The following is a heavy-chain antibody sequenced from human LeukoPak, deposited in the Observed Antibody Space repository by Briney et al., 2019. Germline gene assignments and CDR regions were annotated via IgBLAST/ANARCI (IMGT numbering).Heavy chain of an antibody. Sequence: GGSLRLSCAASGFTFSNAWMSWVRQAPGKGLEWVGRIKSKTDGGTTDYAAPVKGRFTISRDDSKNTLYLQMSSLRADDTAVYYCAKGGYDYVEVAYFDYWGQGTLVTVSS. CDR1: GFTFSNAW. J-gene: IGHJ4*02. CDR3: AKGGYDYVEVAYFDY. CDR2: IKSKTDGGTT. D-gene: IGHD5-12*01. V-gene: IGHV3-15*01.